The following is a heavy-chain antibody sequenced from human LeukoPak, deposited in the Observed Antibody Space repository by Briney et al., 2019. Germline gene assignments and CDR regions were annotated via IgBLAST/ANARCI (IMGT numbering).Heavy chain of an antibody. CDR3: ARDGGSAWFLDY. V-gene: IGHV3-48*04. Sequence: GGSLRLSCAASGFTFSSYGMSWVRQAPGKGLEWVSGISGSTYTTYYADSVKGRFTITRDNAKNSLYLQMNSLRAEDTAVYYCARDGGSAWFLDYWGQGTLVTVSS. D-gene: IGHD6-19*01. J-gene: IGHJ4*02. CDR2: ISGSTYTT. CDR1: GFTFSSYG.